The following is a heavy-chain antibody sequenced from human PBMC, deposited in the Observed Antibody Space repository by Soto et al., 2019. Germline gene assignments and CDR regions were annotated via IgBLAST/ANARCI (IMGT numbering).Heavy chain of an antibody. J-gene: IGHJ4*02. CDR1: GFTLSNAW. CDR2: IRGKAAGGTT. Sequence: PGGSLRLSCTASGFTLSNAWMNWVRQDPGRGLEWVGRIRGKAAGGTTDYAAPVKGRFVISRDDSKNRLYLQMNSLKFEDTALYYCTTTWGLGGYDTSDDLDYWGQGTQVTVS. V-gene: IGHV3-15*05. CDR3: TTTWGLGGYDTSDDLDY. D-gene: IGHD3-22*01.